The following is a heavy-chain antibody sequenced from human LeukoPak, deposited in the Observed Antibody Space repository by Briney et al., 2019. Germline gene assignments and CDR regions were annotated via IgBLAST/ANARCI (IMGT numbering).Heavy chain of an antibody. V-gene: IGHV4-34*01. CDR2: INHSGST. J-gene: IGHJ4*02. CDR1: GGSFSGYY. D-gene: IGHD1-7*01. CDR3: AIFEVITGTTSDY. Sequence: SETLSLTCAVYGGSFSGYYWSWIRQPPGKGLEWIGEINHSGSTNYNPSLKSRVTISVDTSKKQFSLKLSSVTAADTAVYYCAIFEVITGTTSDYWGQGTLVTVSS.